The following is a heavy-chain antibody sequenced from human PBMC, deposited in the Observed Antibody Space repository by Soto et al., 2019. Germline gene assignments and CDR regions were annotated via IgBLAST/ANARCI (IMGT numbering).Heavy chain of an antibody. J-gene: IGHJ5*02. CDR1: CGSFSGYY. V-gene: IGHV4-34*01. CDR2: INHSGST. D-gene: IGHD3-22*01. Sequence: SETLSLTCAVYCGSFSGYYWSWIRQPPGKGLEWIGEINHSGSTNYNPSLKSRVTISVDRSRNQFSLNLTSVTAADTAVFFCARVSYYDSISFAPWGQGILVTVSS. CDR3: ARVSYYDSISFAP.